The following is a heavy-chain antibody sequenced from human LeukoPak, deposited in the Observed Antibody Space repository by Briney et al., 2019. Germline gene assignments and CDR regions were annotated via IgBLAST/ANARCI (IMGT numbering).Heavy chain of an antibody. CDR1: GGTFSSYA. D-gene: IGHD3-22*01. Sequence: SVKVSCKASGGTFSSYAISWVRQAPGQGLEWMGRIIPIFGIANYAQKFQGRVTITADKSTSTAYMELSSLRSEDTAVYYCAILQGRAILVGPHDACDIWGQGTMVTVSS. J-gene: IGHJ3*02. V-gene: IGHV1-69*04. CDR2: IIPIFGIA. CDR3: AILQGRAILVGPHDACDI.